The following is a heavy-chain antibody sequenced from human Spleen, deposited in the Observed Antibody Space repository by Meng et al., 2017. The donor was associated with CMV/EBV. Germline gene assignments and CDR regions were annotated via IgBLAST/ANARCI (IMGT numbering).Heavy chain of an antibody. CDR2: IYSGDNT. J-gene: IGHJ3*02. CDR3: ARDHDALDI. V-gene: IGHV3-53*01. CDR1: GFTVSSNY. Sequence: GESLKISCAASGFTVSSNYMSWVRQAPGKGLEWVSVIYSGDNTYYADSVKGRFTISRDNSKNTLHLQMNSLRADDTAVYYCARDHDALDIWGQGTMVTVSS.